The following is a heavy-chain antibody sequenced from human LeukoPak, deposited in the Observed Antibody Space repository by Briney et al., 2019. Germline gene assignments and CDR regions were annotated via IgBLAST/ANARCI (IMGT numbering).Heavy chain of an antibody. CDR1: GYILTEYH. V-gene: IGHV1-2*02. CDR3: STEDKYCTGANCGVF. Sequence: ASVKVSCKASGYILTEYHVHWVRQAPGQGLEWMGFIIPDSGGTTYQHKFQGRVTMTRDTSISTFYMELSSLRPDDTAVYYCSTEDKYCTGANCGVFWGQGTLITVSS. CDR2: IIPDSGGT. D-gene: IGHD2-8*02. J-gene: IGHJ4*02.